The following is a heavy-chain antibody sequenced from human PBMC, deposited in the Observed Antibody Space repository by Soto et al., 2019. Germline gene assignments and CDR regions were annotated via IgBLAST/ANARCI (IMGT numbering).Heavy chain of an antibody. D-gene: IGHD2-15*01. J-gene: IGHJ4*02. Sequence: PSETLSLTCTVSNGSLSSNYWSWIRQSPGKGLEWIGNIYYSGGTNYNPSLKSRVTMSVDTSKNQFTLKLSSVTAADTAVYYCARVGGVAARTFDYWGQGTVVTVSS. V-gene: IGHV4-59*01. CDR3: ARVGGVAARTFDY. CDR2: IYYSGGT. CDR1: NGSLSSNY.